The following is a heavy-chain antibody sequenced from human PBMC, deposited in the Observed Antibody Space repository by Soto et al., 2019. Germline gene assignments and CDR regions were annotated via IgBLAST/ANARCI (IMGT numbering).Heavy chain of an antibody. D-gene: IGHD3-3*01. Sequence: SLRLSCAASGFTFSGSAMHWVRQASGKGLEWVGRIRSKANSYATAYAASVKGRFTISRDDSKNTAYLQMNSLKTEDTAVYYCTSPRITIFGVVIIGGYWGQGTLVTVSS. J-gene: IGHJ4*02. V-gene: IGHV3-73*01. CDR3: TSPRITIFGVVIIGGY. CDR2: IRSKANSYAT. CDR1: GFTFSGSA.